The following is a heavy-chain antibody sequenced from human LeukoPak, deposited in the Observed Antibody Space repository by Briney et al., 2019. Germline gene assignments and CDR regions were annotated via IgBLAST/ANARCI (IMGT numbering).Heavy chain of an antibody. CDR3: AKYGGYRGFDP. D-gene: IGHD5-12*01. CDR2: IYHSGST. Sequence: SETLSLTCTVSSGSISSSSYYWGWIRQPPGKGLEWIASIYHSGSTWYNPSLKSRVTISVDTSRNQFSLKLSSVTAADTAVYYCAKYGGYRGFDPWGQGTLVTVSS. J-gene: IGHJ5*02. CDR1: SGSISSSSYY. V-gene: IGHV4-39*07.